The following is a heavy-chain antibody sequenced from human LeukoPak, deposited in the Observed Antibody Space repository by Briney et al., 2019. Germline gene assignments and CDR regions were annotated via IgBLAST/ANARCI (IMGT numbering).Heavy chain of an antibody. Sequence: SETLPLTCTVSGASISNYYWSWIRQPPGKGLEWIGYIHYSGSTNYNPSLQTRVTISVDTSKNQFSLRLSSVTAADTAVYYCARQSGDSSGYSLYYFDYWGQGTLVTVSS. J-gene: IGHJ4*02. CDR1: GASISNYY. V-gene: IGHV4-59*08. CDR2: IHYSGST. D-gene: IGHD3-22*01. CDR3: ARQSGDSSGYSLYYFDY.